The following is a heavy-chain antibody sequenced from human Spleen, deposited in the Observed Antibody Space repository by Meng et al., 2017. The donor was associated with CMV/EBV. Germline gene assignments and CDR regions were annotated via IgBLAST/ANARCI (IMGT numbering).Heavy chain of an antibody. Sequence: GGSLRLSCAASGFTFSSYAMSWVRQAPGKGLEWVSVIYSGGSSTYYADSVKGRFTISRDNSKNTLYLQMNSLRAEDTAVYYCALFYGSGSYHNWFDPWGQGTLVTVSS. V-gene: IGHV3-23*03. CDR1: GFTFSSYA. CDR3: ALFYGSGSYHNWFDP. CDR2: IYSGGSST. J-gene: IGHJ5*02. D-gene: IGHD3-10*01.